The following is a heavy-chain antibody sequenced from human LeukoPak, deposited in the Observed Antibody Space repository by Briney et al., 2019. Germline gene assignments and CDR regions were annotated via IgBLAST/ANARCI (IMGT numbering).Heavy chain of an antibody. Sequence: PSETLSLTCAVYGGSFSGYYWSWIRQPPGKGLEWIGEINHSGSTNYNPSLKSRVTISVDTSKNQFSLKLSSVTAADTAVYYCSSGYGSNGSNWFDPWGQGTLVTVSS. CDR2: INHSGST. D-gene: IGHD2-8*01. CDR1: GGSFSGYY. CDR3: SSGYGSNGSNWFDP. J-gene: IGHJ5*02. V-gene: IGHV4-34*01.